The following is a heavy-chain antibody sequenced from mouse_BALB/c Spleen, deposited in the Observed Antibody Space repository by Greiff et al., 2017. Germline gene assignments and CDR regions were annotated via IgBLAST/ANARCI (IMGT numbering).Heavy chain of an antibody. D-gene: IGHD2-10*02. V-gene: IGHV14-3*02. Sequence: VQLQQSGAELVQPGASVKLSCTASGFNIKDPYMHWVKQRPEQGLEWIGRIDPANGNTQYDPKFQGKATITADPSSNTAYLQLSSLTSEDTAVYYGAQYGNYGAMDYWGQGTSVTVAS. J-gene: IGHJ4*01. CDR3: AQYGNYGAMDY. CDR1: GFNIKDPY. CDR2: IDPANGNT.